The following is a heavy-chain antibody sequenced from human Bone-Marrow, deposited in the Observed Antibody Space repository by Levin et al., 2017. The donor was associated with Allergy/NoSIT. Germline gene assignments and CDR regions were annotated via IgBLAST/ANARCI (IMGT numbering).Heavy chain of an antibody. Sequence: GASVKVSCKASGYTFTHFHLHWVRQAPGQGLEWVGWINPETGATNYAQKFQHKVTMTRDTSINTVYMELNTLTYDDTAVFFCARPGAPDAYQDWFDPWGQGTLVTVSS. CDR2: INPETGAT. J-gene: IGHJ5*02. CDR3: ARPGAPDAYQDWFDP. D-gene: IGHD3-16*01. V-gene: IGHV1-2*02. CDR1: GYTFTHFH.